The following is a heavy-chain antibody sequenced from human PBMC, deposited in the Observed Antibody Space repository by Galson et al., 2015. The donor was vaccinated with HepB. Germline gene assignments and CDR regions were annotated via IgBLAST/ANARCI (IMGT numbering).Heavy chain of an antibody. CDR1: GDSVSSNSAA. D-gene: IGHD2-2*02. Sequence: CAISGDSVSSNSAAWNWIRQSPSRGLEWLGRTYYRSKWYNDYAVSVKSRITINPDTSKNQFSLQLNSVTPEDTAVYYCARVRSYCSSTSCYTGDYYYYYMDVWGKGTTVTVSS. CDR2: TYYRSKWYN. CDR3: ARVRSYCSSTSCYTGDYYYYYMDV. V-gene: IGHV6-1*01. J-gene: IGHJ6*03.